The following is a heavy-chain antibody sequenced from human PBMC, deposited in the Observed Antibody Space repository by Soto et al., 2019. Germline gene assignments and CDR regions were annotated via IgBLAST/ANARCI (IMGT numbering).Heavy chain of an antibody. CDR1: GGAIRSGGYS. Sequence: PSETLSLTCAVSGGAIRSGGYSWNSIRQPQGMGMEWIGSIYRRGSTYYSPSLKSRVTISVDRSKNQFSLELSSVTAADTAVYYCARGLEVIAATPQWDYWGQGTLVTVSS. J-gene: IGHJ4*02. V-gene: IGHV4-30-2*01. CDR3: ARGLEVIAATPQWDY. D-gene: IGHD2-15*01. CDR2: IYRRGST.